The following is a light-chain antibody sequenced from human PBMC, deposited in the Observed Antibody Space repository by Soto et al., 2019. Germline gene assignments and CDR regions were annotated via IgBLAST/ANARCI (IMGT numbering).Light chain of an antibody. CDR2: GAS. J-gene: IGKJ1*01. CDR1: ESISTW. Sequence: GERVTIACRASESISTWLAWYQQKPGKAPKLLIYGASSLESGVPPRFSGDGSGTEFTLTISSLQRDDFGTYYCQQYSRLWSFGQGTKVDIK. CDR3: QQYSRLWS. V-gene: IGKV1-5*03.